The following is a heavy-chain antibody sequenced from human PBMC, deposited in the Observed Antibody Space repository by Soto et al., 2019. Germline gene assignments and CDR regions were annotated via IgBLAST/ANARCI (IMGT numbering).Heavy chain of an antibody. CDR3: AKDTMIVVVNDY. D-gene: IGHD3-22*01. CDR2: ISGSGGST. V-gene: IGHV3-23*01. Sequence: LRLSCAASGFTFSSYAMSWVRQAPGKGLEWVSAISGSGGSTYYADSVKGRFTISRDNSKNTLYLQMNSLRAEDTAVYYCAKDTMIVVVNDYWGQGTLVTVSS. J-gene: IGHJ4*02. CDR1: GFTFSSYA.